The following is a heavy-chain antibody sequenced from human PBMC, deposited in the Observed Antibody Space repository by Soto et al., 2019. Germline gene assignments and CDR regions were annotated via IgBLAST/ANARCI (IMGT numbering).Heavy chain of an antibody. CDR3: AKNRDGYYYSGTDV. J-gene: IGHJ6*02. CDR1: GFTFSSYA. CDR2: ISGSGGST. V-gene: IGHV3-23*01. Sequence: GGSLRLSCAVSGFTFSSYAMSWVRQAPGKGLEWVSAISGSGGSTYYADSVKGRFTISRDNSKNTLYLQMNSLRVEDTAIYYCAKNRDGYYYSGTDVWGQGTTVTVSS.